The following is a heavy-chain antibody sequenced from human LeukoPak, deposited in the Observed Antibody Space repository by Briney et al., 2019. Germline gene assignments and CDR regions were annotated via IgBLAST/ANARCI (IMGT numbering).Heavy chain of an antibody. J-gene: IGHJ3*02. D-gene: IGHD3-10*01. CDR3: ARALRSGSYYNVDAFDI. CDR2: IYYSGST. CDR1: GGSISGYY. V-gene: IGHV4-59*01. Sequence: PSETLSLTCTVSGGSISGYYWSWIRQPPGKGLEWIGYIYYSGSTNYNPSLKSRVTISVDTSKNQFSLKLSSVTAADTAVYYCARALRSGSYYNVDAFDIWGQGTMVTVSS.